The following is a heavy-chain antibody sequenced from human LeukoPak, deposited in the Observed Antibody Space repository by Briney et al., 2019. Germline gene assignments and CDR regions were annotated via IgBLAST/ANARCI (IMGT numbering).Heavy chain of an antibody. Sequence: GSLRLSCAASGFTFSSYAMNWVRQAPGKGLEWIGEINHSGSTNYNPSLKSRVTISVDTSKKQFSLNLFSVTAADTAMYYCTRANGYGLIDYWGQGTLVTVSS. J-gene: IGHJ4*02. CDR3: TRANGYGLIDY. D-gene: IGHD3-10*01. V-gene: IGHV4-34*01. CDR2: INHSGST. CDR1: GFTFSSYA.